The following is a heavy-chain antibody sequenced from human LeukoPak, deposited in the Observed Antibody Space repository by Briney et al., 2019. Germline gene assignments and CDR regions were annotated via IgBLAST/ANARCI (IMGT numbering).Heavy chain of an antibody. Sequence: SSQTLSLTCTVSGGSISSGSYYWSWIRQPAGKGLEWIGRIYTSGSTNYNPSLKSRVTISVDTTKNQFYLMLSTVTAADTAVYYCAREGCSSTSCYYYYYFMDVWGKGTTVTVSS. CDR2: IYTSGST. D-gene: IGHD2-2*01. CDR1: GGSISSGSYY. V-gene: IGHV4-61*02. CDR3: AREGCSSTSCYYYYYFMDV. J-gene: IGHJ6*03.